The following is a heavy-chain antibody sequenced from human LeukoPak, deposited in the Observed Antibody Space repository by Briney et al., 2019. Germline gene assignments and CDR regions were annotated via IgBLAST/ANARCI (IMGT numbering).Heavy chain of an antibody. Sequence: PSETLSLTCTVSGGSISSSSYYWGWIRQPPGKGLEWIGSIYHSGSTYYNPSLKSRVTISVDTSKNQFSLKLSSVTAADTAVYYCARHSQHAYDAFDIWGQGTMVTVSS. CDR3: ARHSQHAYDAFDI. V-gene: IGHV4-39*01. CDR2: IYHSGST. CDR1: GGSISSSSYY. J-gene: IGHJ3*02.